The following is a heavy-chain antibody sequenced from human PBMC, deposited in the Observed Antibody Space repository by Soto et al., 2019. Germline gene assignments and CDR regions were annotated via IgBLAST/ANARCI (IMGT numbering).Heavy chain of an antibody. V-gene: IGHV1-69*01. CDR3: ARSETYDSSGYYHYGTFDI. J-gene: IGHJ3*02. CDR1: GGTFTSYA. Sequence: QVQLVQSGAEVKKPGSSVKVSCEASGGTFTSYAISWVRQAPGQGLEWMGGIIPIFGKTKYVQKFQGRVIITADESTSTAYMELSSLRSEDTAVYYCARSETYDSSGYYHYGTFDIWGQGTMVTVSS. CDR2: IIPIFGKT. D-gene: IGHD3-22*01.